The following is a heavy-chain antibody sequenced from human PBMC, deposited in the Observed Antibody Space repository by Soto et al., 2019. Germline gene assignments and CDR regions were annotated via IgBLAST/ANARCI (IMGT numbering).Heavy chain of an antibody. D-gene: IGHD5-18*01. V-gene: IGHV3-23*01. CDR2: ISGSGGST. Sequence: EVQLLESGGGLVQPGGSLRLSCAASGFTFSSYAMSWVRQAPGKGLEWVSAISGSGGSTYYADSVKGRFTISRDNSKNPPYLQMNSLRAEDTAVYYCAKDDSDSYALYYFDYWGQGTLVTVSS. CDR1: GFTFSSYA. CDR3: AKDDSDSYALYYFDY. J-gene: IGHJ4*02.